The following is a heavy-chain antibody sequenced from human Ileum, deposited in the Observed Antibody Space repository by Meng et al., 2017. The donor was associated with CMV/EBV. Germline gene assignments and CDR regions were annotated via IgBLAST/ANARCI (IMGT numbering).Heavy chain of an antibody. V-gene: IGHV4-61*02. J-gene: IGHJ4*02. CDR3: ARNEDGYFDY. D-gene: IGHD1-1*01. CDR1: GDSISSGNYY. CDR2: FYTRGST. Sequence: QAQLQESGPGLVKPSQTLSLTCTVSGDSISSGNYYWSWIRQPAGKGLEWIGRFYTRGSTHYNASLKSRVTISVDTSKNHFSLQLTSVTGADTAVYYCARNEDGYFDYWGQGILVTVSS.